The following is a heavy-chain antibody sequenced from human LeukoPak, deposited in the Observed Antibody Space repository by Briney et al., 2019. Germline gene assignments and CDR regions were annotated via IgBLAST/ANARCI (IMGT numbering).Heavy chain of an antibody. V-gene: IGHV3-23*01. J-gene: IGHJ5*02. CDR2: IFPSGGEI. Sequence: GGSLRLSCAAPGFTFSTFAMIWVRQPPGKGLEWVSSIFPSGGEIHYADSVRGRFTISRDNSKSTLSLQMNSLRAEDTAVYYCARALTPYSSGWYDLWFDPWGQGTLVTVSS. CDR1: GFTFSTFA. D-gene: IGHD6-19*01. CDR3: ARALTPYSSGWYDLWFDP.